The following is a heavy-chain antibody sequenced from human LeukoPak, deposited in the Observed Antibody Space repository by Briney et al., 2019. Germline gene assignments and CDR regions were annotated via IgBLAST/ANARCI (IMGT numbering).Heavy chain of an antibody. Sequence: SETLSLTCTVSGGSISSSSYYWGWIRQPPGKGLEWIGGIYYSGSTYYNPSLKSRVTISVDTSKNQFSLKLSSVTAADTAVYYCARSDPGFWSGYYFDYWGQGTLVTVSS. J-gene: IGHJ4*02. D-gene: IGHD3-3*01. CDR1: GGSISSSSYY. V-gene: IGHV4-39*07. CDR2: IYYSGST. CDR3: ARSDPGFWSGYYFDY.